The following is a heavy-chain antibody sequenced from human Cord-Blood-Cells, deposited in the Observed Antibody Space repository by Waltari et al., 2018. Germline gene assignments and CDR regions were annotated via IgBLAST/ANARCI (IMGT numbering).Heavy chain of an antibody. CDR2: INAGNGNT. J-gene: IGHJ4*02. Sequence: QVQLVQSGAEVKKPGASVKVSCKASGYTFTRYAMHWVCQAPGQRLEWMGWINAGNGNTKYSQKFQGRVTITRDTSASTAYMELSSLRSEDTAVYYCARFSSAGGYNYDYWGQGTLVTVSS. D-gene: IGHD5-12*01. CDR3: ARFSSAGGYNYDY. CDR1: GYTFTRYA. V-gene: IGHV1-3*01.